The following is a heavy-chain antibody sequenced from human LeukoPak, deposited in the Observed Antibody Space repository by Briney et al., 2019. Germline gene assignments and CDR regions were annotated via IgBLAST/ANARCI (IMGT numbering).Heavy chain of an antibody. V-gene: IGHV1-69*06. J-gene: IGHJ6*03. CDR2: IIPIFGTA. CDR3: ARDPQSWCGPEYCYYYYMDV. CDR1: GYTFTGYY. D-gene: IGHD2-8*01. Sequence: ASVKVSCKASGYTFTGYYMHWVRQAPGQGLEWMGGIIPIFGTANYAQKFQGRVTITADKSTSTAYMELSSLRSEDTAVYYSARDPQSWCGPEYCYYYYMDVWGKGTTVTVSS.